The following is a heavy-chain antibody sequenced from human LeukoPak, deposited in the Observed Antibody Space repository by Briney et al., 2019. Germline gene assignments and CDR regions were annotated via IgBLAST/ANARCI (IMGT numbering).Heavy chain of an antibody. CDR3: AKGYSSGWYVGY. V-gene: IGHV3-23*01. CDR2: ISGSGGST. J-gene: IGHJ4*02. Sequence: PGGSLRLSCAASGFTFSSYAMSWVRQAPGKGLEWVSAISGSGGSTYYADSVKGRFTISRDNSENTLYLQMNSLRAEDTAVYYCAKGYSSGWYVGYWGQGTLVTVSS. D-gene: IGHD6-19*01. CDR1: GFTFSSYA.